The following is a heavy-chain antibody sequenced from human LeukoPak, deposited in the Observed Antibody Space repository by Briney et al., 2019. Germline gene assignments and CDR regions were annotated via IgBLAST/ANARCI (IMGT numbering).Heavy chain of an antibody. J-gene: IGHJ4*02. Sequence: SETLSITCTVSGGSISSHYWSWLRQPPGKGLEWIAYLYDSVRTKDNPSLKGRVTLSADTSKNQYSLRLSSVTAADTAVYYCATIKRGDIYGYFDFWGQGILVTVSS. D-gene: IGHD5-18*01. CDR1: GGSISSHY. V-gene: IGHV4-59*11. CDR2: LYDSVRT. CDR3: ATIKRGDIYGYFDF.